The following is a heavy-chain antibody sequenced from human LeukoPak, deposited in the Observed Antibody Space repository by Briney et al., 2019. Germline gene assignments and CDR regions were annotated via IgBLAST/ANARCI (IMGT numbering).Heavy chain of an antibody. CDR3: ARLSVIVGAALEYYYYYMDV. J-gene: IGHJ6*03. D-gene: IGHD1-26*01. Sequence: PSETLSLTCTVSGGSISSSSYYWGWLRQPPGKGLEWIGSIYYSGSTYYNPSLKSRVTISIDTSKNQFSLKLSSVTAADTAVYYCARLSVIVGAALEYYYYYMDVWGQGTTVTVSS. V-gene: IGHV4-39*07. CDR2: IYYSGST. CDR1: GGSISSSSYY.